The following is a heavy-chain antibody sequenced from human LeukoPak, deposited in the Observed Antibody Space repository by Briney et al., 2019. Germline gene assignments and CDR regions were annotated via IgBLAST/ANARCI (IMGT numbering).Heavy chain of an antibody. Sequence: GGSLRLSCAASGFTFSTFAMIWVRQPPGKGLEWVSSIFPSGGEIHYADSVRGRFTISRDNSKSALSLQMNSLRAEDTAIYYCATYRQVLLPFESWGQGTLVTVSS. CDR2: IFPSGGEI. D-gene: IGHD2-8*02. CDR1: GFTFSTFA. J-gene: IGHJ4*02. V-gene: IGHV3-23*01. CDR3: ATYRQVLLPFES.